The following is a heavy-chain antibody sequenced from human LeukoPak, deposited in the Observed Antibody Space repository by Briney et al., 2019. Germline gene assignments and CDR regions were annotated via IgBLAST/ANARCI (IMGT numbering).Heavy chain of an antibody. CDR1: GFTFSDYY. V-gene: IGHV3-11*05. Sequence: PGGSLRLSGAASGFTFSDYYMSWIRQAPGKGLDWASYISSSSSYTNYADSVKGRFTISRDNAKNSLYLQMNSLRAEDTAVYYCARGHSGPSYSSSWNILDYWGQGTLVTVSS. J-gene: IGHJ4*02. CDR3: ARGHSGPSYSSSWNILDY. D-gene: IGHD6-13*01. CDR2: ISSSSSYT.